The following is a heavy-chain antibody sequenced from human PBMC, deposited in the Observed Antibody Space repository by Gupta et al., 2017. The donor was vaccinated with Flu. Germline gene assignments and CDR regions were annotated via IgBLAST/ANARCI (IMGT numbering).Heavy chain of an antibody. D-gene: IGHD6-19*01. CDR2: ISGSGGST. CDR3: AKAERRYSSGLNQFDY. J-gene: IGHJ4*02. V-gene: IGHV3-23*01. Sequence: EVQLLESGGGLVQPGGSLRLSCAASGFTFSSYAMSWVRQAPGKGLEWVSAISGSGGSTYYADSVKGRFTISRDNSKNTLYLQMNSLRAEDTAVYYCAKAERRYSSGLNQFDYWGQGTLVTVSS. CDR1: GFTFSSYA.